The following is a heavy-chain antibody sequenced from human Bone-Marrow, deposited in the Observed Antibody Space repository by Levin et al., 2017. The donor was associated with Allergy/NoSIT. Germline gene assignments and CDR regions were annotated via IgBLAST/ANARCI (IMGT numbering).Heavy chain of an antibody. D-gene: IGHD2-8*02. Sequence: PGGSLRLSCAASGFTFTNAWMTWVRQAPGKGLEWVGRVARETDGGTTDYAAPVEGRFTISRDDSKDTLFLQLDSLKTEDTAVYYCATPRRGGVWDGLKYWGQGTLVTVSS. CDR1: GFTFTNAW. J-gene: IGHJ4*02. CDR2: VARETDGGTT. V-gene: IGHV3-15*04. CDR3: ATPRRGGVWDGLKY.